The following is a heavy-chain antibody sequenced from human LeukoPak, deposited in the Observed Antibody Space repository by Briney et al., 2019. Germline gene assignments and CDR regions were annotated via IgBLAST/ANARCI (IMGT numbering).Heavy chain of an antibody. Sequence: PSETLSLTCTVSGGSISNYYWSWIRQPAGKGLEWIGRIYTPGNTNYNPSLKSRVTMSVDTSKNQFSLKLSSVTAADTAVYYCARDRGGYRYRHFDLWGRGTLVAVSS. CDR2: IYTPGNT. CDR1: GGSISNYY. V-gene: IGHV4-4*07. D-gene: IGHD5-12*01. CDR3: ARDRGGYRYRHFDL. J-gene: IGHJ2*01.